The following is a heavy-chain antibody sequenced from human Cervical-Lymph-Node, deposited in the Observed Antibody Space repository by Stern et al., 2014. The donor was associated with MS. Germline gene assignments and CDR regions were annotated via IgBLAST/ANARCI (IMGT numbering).Heavy chain of an antibody. V-gene: IGHV1-18*01. CDR3: SRVRDY. J-gene: IGHJ4*02. D-gene: IGHD4-23*01. CDR2: ISAYNGNT. Sequence: AQLVESGAEVKKPGASVKVSCKASGYTFKTYGIAWVRQAPGQGLEGMGWISAYNGNTNYAQKFQGRVTMTTDTSTSTAYMELRSLRSEDTAVYYCSRVRDYWGQGTLVTVSS. CDR1: GYTFKTYG.